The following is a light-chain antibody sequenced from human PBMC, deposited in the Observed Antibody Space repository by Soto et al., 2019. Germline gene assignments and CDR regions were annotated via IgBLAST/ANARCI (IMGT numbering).Light chain of an antibody. V-gene: IGKV3D-20*01. CDR1: QSVSSNY. Sequence: EIVMTQSRATLSLSPGDRATLSCRASQSVSSNYLAWYQQKPGLAPRLVIYDASNRATGIPDRFSGSGSGTDFTLTISRLEPEDFAVYYCQQYGSYRTFGQGTQLDIK. CDR3: QQYGSYRT. J-gene: IGKJ1*01. CDR2: DAS.